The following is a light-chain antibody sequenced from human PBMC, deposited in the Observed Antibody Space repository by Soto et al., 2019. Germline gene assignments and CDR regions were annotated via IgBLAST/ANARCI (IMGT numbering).Light chain of an antibody. CDR3: SAWDASLNGYV. CDR2: SNY. V-gene: IGLV1-44*01. J-gene: IGLJ1*01. Sequence: QSVLTQPPSASGTPGQRVTISCSGSSSNIGSKTVNWYQQLPGTAPKLLIDSNYQRPSGVPDRFSGSKSGTSASLAISGLQSEDEADYYFSAWDASLNGYVFGTGTKLTVL. CDR1: SSNIGSKT.